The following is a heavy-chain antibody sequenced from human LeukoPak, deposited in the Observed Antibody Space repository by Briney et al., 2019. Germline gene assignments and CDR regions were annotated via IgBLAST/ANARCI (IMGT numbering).Heavy chain of an antibody. CDR3: ARVGPWVNPDYYYYCKDV. D-gene: IGHD1-14*01. CDR1: RFTFSSYS. CDR2: ISSSSSYI. J-gene: IGHJ6*03. Sequence: GGSLRLSCAASRFTFSSYSMNWVRQAPGKGLEWVSSISSSSSYIYYADSVKGRFTISRDNAKNSLYLQMNSLRAEDTAVYYCARVGPWVNPDYYYYCKDVWGKGTTVTVSS. V-gene: IGHV3-21*01.